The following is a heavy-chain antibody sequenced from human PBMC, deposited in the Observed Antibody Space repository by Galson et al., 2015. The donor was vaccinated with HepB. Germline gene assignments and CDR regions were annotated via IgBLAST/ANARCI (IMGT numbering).Heavy chain of an antibody. CDR2: IKQDGREQ. V-gene: IGHV3-7*03. J-gene: IGHJ4*02. Sequence: SLRLPCAASGFTFSRYWMSWVRQAPGKGLEWVANIKQDGREQYYVDSVKGRFTISRDNAKNSLYLQMNSLRAEDTAVYYCARDFIAVGRGPEYWGQGALVTVSS. CDR3: ARDFIAVGRGPEY. CDR1: GFTFSRYW. D-gene: IGHD6-19*01.